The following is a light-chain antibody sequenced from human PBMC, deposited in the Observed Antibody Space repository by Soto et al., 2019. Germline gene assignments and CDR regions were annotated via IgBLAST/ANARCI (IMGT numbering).Light chain of an antibody. CDR1: QDIGTY. CDR3: QQYDNLPLI. Sequence: AIRMTQSPSSLSASTVDIVSISCLATQDIGTYLAWYQQIPGKAPKLLIYDASTLQTGVPSRFSGSGSGTDFTLTISSLQPEDFATYYCQQYDNLPLIFGQGTRLEIK. V-gene: IGKV1-8*01. J-gene: IGKJ5*01. CDR2: DAS.